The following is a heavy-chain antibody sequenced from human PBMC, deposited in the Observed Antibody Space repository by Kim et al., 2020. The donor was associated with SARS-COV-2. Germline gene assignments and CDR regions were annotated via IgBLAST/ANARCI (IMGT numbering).Heavy chain of an antibody. J-gene: IGHJ4*02. D-gene: IGHD3-16*01. Sequence: GGSLRLSCAASGFTFSTYGMHWVRQAPGKGPEWVAVISKDGSNKYYADSVKGRFTISRDNSKNTLFLQMDSLRPEDTAVYHCAKGVWTSGPICAYGCYLDYWGQGTLLTVSS. CDR1: GFTFSTYG. CDR2: ISKDGSNK. CDR3: AKGVWTSGPICAYGCYLDY. V-gene: IGHV3-30*18.